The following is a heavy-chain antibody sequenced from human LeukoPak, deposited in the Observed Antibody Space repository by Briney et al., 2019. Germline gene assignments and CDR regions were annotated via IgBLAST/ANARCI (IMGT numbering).Heavy chain of an antibody. J-gene: IGHJ4*02. V-gene: IGHV4-39*02. CDR1: GDSVSSPSHH. CDR2: IYYTGNT. Sequence: PSETLSLTCTVSGDSVSSPSHHWAWIRQPPGKGLEWIASIYYTGNTYYNPSLKSRLSISIDASKNYFSLKLSSLTAADTAVYFCTREFTSTSGDWGQGTLVTVSS. CDR3: TREFTSTSGD. D-gene: IGHD1-1*01.